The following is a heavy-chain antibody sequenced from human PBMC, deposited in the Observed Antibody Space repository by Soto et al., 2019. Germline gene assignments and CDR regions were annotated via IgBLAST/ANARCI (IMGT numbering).Heavy chain of an antibody. V-gene: IGHV4-4*07. CDR3: ARERTVRGDWFDP. CDR1: GGSISSYY. D-gene: IGHD3-10*01. CDR2: ISTSGTT. Sequence: QVQLQESGPGLVKASETVSLTCNVSGGSISSYYWTWIRQPAGKGLEWIGRISTSGTTNYNPSLKSRVTMSVDTSKNQFSLKLSSVTAAVTAVYYCARERTVRGDWFDPWGQGTLVTVSS. J-gene: IGHJ5*02.